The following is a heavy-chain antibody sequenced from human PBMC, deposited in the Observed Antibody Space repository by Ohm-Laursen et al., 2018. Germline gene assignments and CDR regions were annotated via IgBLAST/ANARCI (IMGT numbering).Heavy chain of an antibody. CDR1: DGSISSYY. Sequence: GTLSLTCTVSDGSISSYYWSWIRQPPGKGLEWIGYIYYSGSTNYNPSLKSRVTISVDTSKNQFSLKLSSVTAADTAVYYCARMNGITMVRGVITYGMDVWGQGTTVTVSS. CDR3: ARMNGITMVRGVITYGMDV. CDR2: IYYSGST. D-gene: IGHD3-10*01. V-gene: IGHV4-59*01. J-gene: IGHJ6*02.